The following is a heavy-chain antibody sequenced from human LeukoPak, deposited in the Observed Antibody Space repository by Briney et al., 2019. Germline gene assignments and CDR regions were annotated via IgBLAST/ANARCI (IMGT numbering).Heavy chain of an antibody. CDR2: ISSSSSSYT. CDR1: GFTFSDYY. D-gene: IGHD6-19*01. CDR3: ARWKGPEWLVPESAFDY. Sequence: GGSLRLSCAASGFTFSDYYMSWIRQAPGKGLEWVSYISSSSSSYTNYADSVKGRFTISRDNAKNSLYLQMNSLRAEDTAVYCCARWKGPEWLVPESAFDYWGQGTLVTVSS. J-gene: IGHJ4*02. V-gene: IGHV3-11*06.